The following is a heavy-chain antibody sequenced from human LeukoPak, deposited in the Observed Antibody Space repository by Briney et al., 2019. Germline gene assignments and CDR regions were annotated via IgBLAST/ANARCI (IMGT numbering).Heavy chain of an antibody. V-gene: IGHV3-74*01. CDR2: INSDGSST. J-gene: IGHJ4*02. D-gene: IGHD3-3*01. Sequence: GGSLRLSCAASGFTLSSYWMHWVRQTPGKGPVWVSRINSDGSSTSYADSVKGRFTISRDNAKNTLYLQMNSLRAEDTAVYYCASGEQYDFWSGYYTQYYFDYWGQGTLVTVSS. CDR3: ASGEQYDFWSGYYTQYYFDY. CDR1: GFTLSSYW.